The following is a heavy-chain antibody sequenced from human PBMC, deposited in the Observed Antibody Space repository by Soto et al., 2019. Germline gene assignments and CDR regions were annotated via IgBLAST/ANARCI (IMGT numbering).Heavy chain of an antibody. CDR2: INPNSGGT. CDR1: GYTFTGYY. V-gene: IGHV1-2*04. D-gene: IGHD6-6*01. Sequence: ASVKVSCKASGYTFTGYYMHWVRQAPGQGLEWMGWINPNSGGTNYAQKFQGWVTMTRDTSISTAYMELSRLRSDDTAVYYCARDGSWYSSSSIYYYYYMDVWGKGTTVTVSS. J-gene: IGHJ6*03. CDR3: ARDGSWYSSSSIYYYYYMDV.